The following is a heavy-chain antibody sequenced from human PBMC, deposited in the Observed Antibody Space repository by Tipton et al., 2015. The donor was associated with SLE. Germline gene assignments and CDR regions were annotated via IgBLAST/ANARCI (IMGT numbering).Heavy chain of an antibody. CDR2: IFYTGST. CDR3: ARAGLAVYMDV. CDR1: DGSISSTNYY. D-gene: IGHD6-19*01. J-gene: IGHJ6*03. V-gene: IGHV4-39*07. Sequence: TLSLTCTVSDGSISSTNYYWGWIRQPPGKGLEWIGSIFYTGSTYYNPSLKSRVSFSIDTSKKQFSLKLRSVTAADTAVYYCARAGLAVYMDVWGKGTTATVSS.